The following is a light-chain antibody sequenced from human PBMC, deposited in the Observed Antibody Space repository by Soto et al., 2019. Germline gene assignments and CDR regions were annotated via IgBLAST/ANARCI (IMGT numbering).Light chain of an antibody. CDR2: AAS. J-gene: IGKJ3*01. V-gene: IGKV3-20*01. CDR1: QSVSVNS. CDR3: QQYGGSPFT. Sequence: EIVLTQSPGTVSLSPGERATLSCRASQSVSVNSLAWYQQKGGQAPRLLIYAASTRATGVPDRFSGTGSGTDFALTISRLETDDSAVYYCQQYGGSPFTFGPGTKVDIK.